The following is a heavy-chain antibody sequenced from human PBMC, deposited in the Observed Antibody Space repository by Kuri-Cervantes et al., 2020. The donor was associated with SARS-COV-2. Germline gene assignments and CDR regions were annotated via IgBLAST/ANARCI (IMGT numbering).Heavy chain of an antibody. V-gene: IGHV3-30-3*01. Sequence: GESLKISCAASGFTFSSYAMHWVRQAPGKGLEWVAVISYDGSNKYYADSVKGRFTISRDNSKNTLYLQMNSLRAEDTAVYYCAREAWEGYFDYWGQGTLVTVSS. J-gene: IGHJ4*02. CDR2: ISYDGSNK. CDR3: AREAWEGYFDY. D-gene: IGHD1-26*01. CDR1: GFTFSSYA.